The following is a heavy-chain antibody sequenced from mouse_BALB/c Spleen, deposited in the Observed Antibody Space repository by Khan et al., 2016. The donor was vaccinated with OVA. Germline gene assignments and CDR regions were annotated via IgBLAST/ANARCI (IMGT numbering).Heavy chain of an antibody. Sequence: QVQLQQPGAELVKAGASVKMSCKASGYTFTSYWMHWVKQRLGQGLEWFAETNPTNGRTYYNEKFKSKATLTVDKSSSTAYMLLRGPTFEDFAVYYCARIKKIVATYFDYWGQGTTRTVSS. D-gene: IGHD1-1*01. CDR1: GYTFTSYW. CDR2: TNPTNGRT. J-gene: IGHJ2*01. V-gene: IGHV1S81*02. CDR3: ARIKKIVATYFDY.